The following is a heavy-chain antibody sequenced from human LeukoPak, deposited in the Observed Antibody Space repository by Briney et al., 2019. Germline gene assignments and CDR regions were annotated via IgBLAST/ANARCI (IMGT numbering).Heavy chain of an antibody. V-gene: IGHV3-23*01. Sequence: PGGALRLSCAASGFTFSSYAMSWVRQVAGKGLEWVSSLNSADNTCVADSLKGRFTISRDNSKNTLYLQMSSLRPEDTALYYCAKGRTNSCYSSVDFWGRGTLVTVSS. CDR3: AKGRTNSCYSSVDF. J-gene: IGHJ4*02. CDR2: LNSADNT. CDR1: GFTFSSYA. D-gene: IGHD2-15*01.